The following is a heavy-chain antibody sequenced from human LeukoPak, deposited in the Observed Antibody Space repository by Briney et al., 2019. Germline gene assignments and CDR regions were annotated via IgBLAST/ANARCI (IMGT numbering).Heavy chain of an antibody. CDR3: ARSRQASGLFSS. D-gene: IGHD3-10*01. CDR2: IYDRGPA. Sequence: SETLSPTCTVSGGSISSSSYYWGWIRQPPGKGLEWIGCIYDRGPAHYNPSLKSRFTISVDRPKNQFFFNVTSLTAADTAVYYCARSRQASGLFSSWGQGTLVVVSS. CDR1: GGSISSSSYY. J-gene: IGHJ5*02. V-gene: IGHV4-39*07.